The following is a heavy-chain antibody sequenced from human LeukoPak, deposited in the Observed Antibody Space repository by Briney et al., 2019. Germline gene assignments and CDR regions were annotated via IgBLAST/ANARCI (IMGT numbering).Heavy chain of an antibody. D-gene: IGHD3-10*01. CDR1: GGSITNYY. J-gene: IGHJ3*02. V-gene: IGHV4-4*09. CDR2: IYSSDNT. CDR3: ARTGEYSGSGPSWAFDI. Sequence: PSETLSLTCSLSGGSITNYYWSWIRQPPGKGLEWIAWIYSSDNTEYNPSLKSRVTISLATSTNQFSRSLTSVTASDTDVYYCARTGEYSGSGPSWAFDIWGQGTMVTVSS.